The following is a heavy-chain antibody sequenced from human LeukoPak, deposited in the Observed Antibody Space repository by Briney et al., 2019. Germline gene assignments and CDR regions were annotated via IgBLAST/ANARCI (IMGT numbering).Heavy chain of an antibody. V-gene: IGHV3-53*01. CDR1: GLTFSNYY. J-gene: IGHJ4*02. CDR3: ARAFRGGSYYFDY. D-gene: IGHD1-26*01. Sequence: GGSLRLSCAASGLTFSNYYMSWVRQAPGKGLEWVSVIYSGGSTYYADSVKGRFTISRDNSKNTLYLQMNSLRAEDTAVYYCARAFRGGSYYFDYWGQGTLVTVSS. CDR2: IYSGGST.